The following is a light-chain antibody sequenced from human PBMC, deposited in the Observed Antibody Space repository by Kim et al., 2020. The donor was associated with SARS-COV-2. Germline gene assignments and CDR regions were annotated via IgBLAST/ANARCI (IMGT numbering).Light chain of an antibody. CDR3: QQYASPRLT. CDR2: GTS. J-gene: IGKJ4*01. Sequence: SPGGRATRSCRASEPVGSSYLAWYQQKPGQAPRLLIYGTSSRATGIPDRFSGSGSVREFTLTVSGLQPEDFAVYYCQQYASPRLTFGGGTKVDIK. CDR1: EPVGSSY. V-gene: IGKV3-20*01.